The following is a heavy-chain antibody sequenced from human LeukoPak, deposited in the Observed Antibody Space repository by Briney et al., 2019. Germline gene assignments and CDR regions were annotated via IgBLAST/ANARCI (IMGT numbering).Heavy chain of an antibody. V-gene: IGHV3-11*04. CDR3: AAYSSSSGWLDP. J-gene: IGHJ5*01. D-gene: IGHD6-6*01. CDR1: GFTFSDFY. Sequence: GGSLRLSCAASGFTFSDFYMSWIRQPPGKGPEWVSYISSSAGAMYYVDSVKGRFTISRDNAKNSLYLQMNSLRAEDTAVYYCAAYSSSSGWLDPWGQGTLVTVSS. CDR2: ISSSAGAM.